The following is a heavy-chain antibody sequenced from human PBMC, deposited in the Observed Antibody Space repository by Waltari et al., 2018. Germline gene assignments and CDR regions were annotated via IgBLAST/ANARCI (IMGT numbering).Heavy chain of an antibody. J-gene: IGHJ4*02. CDR2: ITWNGGII. D-gene: IGHD3-16*01. CDR1: GFKFNDYG. CDR3: ARYLNWGLPRFDN. Sequence: EVQLAESGGAVVRPGGSLRLTCVASGFKFNDYGMRWVRRVPGKGLEWVSGITWNGGIISYSDSVKGRFTITRDNDKNSLSLQMTSLRVEDTALYYCARYLNWGLPRFDNWGQGTQVTVSS. V-gene: IGHV3-20*04.